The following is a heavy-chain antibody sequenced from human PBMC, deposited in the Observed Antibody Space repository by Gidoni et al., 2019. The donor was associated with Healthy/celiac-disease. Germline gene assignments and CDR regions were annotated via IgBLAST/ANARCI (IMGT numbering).Heavy chain of an antibody. Sequence: QVQLVQSGAEVKKPGASVKGSCKASGYTFTSSYMHWVRQAPGQGLEWMGIINPSGGSTSYAQKFQGRVTMTRDTSTSTVYMELSSLRSEDTAVYYCARGGDYGGNSGEYYFDYWGQGTLVTVSS. V-gene: IGHV1-46*01. J-gene: IGHJ4*02. CDR3: ARGGDYGGNSGEYYFDY. CDR2: INPSGGST. CDR1: GYTFTSSY. D-gene: IGHD4-17*01.